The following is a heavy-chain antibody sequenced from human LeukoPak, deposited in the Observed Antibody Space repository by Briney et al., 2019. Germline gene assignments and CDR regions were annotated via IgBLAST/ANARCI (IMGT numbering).Heavy chain of an antibody. J-gene: IGHJ4*02. D-gene: IGHD6-13*01. CDR2: ISSGSTYI. Sequence: GGSLRLSCAASGFTFSSYYFNWVRQAPPKELEWVSSISSGSTYIYYADSVKGRFTISRDNAKNSLSLQMNSLRAEDTAVYYCARDISSWEKGVVDYWGQGTLVTVAS. V-gene: IGHV3-21*03. CDR1: GFTFSSYY. CDR3: ARDISSWEKGVVDY.